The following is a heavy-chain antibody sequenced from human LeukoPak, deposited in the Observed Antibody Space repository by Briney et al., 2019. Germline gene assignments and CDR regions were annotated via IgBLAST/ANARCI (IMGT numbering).Heavy chain of an antibody. CDR3: ARDLVDNACDF. CDR2: MNPNNGNT. V-gene: IGHV1-8*02. J-gene: IGHJ4*02. CDR1: GYTFTSYY. Sequence: GASVKVSCKASGYTFTSYYMHWVRQAPGQGLEWMGWMNPNNGNTGYVQKLQGRLTMTRDTSISTAYMELSSLRSEDTAVYYCARDLVDNACDFWGQGTLVTVSS. D-gene: IGHD2-8*01.